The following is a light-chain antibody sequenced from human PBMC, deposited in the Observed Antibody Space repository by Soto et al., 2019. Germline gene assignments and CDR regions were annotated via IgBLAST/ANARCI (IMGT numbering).Light chain of an antibody. V-gene: IGKV1-5*01. CDR1: QSLSSW. J-gene: IGKJ5*01. CDR3: QQYNLYSLT. Sequence: DIQMTQSPSTLSASVGDRVTITCRASQSLSSWLAWYQQKPGKAPKLLIYDVSSLESGVPSRFSGSGSGTEFTLTISSLQPDDFATYYCQQYNLYSLTFGQGTRREI. CDR2: DVS.